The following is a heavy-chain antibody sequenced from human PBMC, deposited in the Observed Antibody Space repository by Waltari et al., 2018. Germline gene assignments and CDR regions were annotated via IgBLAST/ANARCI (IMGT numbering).Heavy chain of an antibody. J-gene: IGHJ4*02. Sequence: QVQLQESGPGLVKPSETLSLTGAVSGYSISSGYYWGCIRQPPGKGLEWIGSIYHSGSTYYNPSLKSRVTISVDTSKNQFSLKLSSVTAADTAVYYCASPRYSSGWQRRELVYWGQGTLVTVSS. CDR2: IYHSGST. V-gene: IGHV4-38-2*01. CDR3: ASPRYSSGWQRRELVY. CDR1: GYSISSGYY. D-gene: IGHD6-19*01.